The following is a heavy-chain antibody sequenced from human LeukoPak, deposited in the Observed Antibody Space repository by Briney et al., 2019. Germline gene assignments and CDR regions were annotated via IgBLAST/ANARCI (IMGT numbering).Heavy chain of an antibody. D-gene: IGHD5-18*01. CDR1: GFTFSSYG. V-gene: IGHV3-33*06. Sequence: GGSLRLSCAASGFTFSSYGMSWVRQAPGKGLEWVAVIWYDGSNKYYADSVKGRFTISRDNSKNTLYLQMNSLRAEDTAVYYCAKGRSPSAMVNVGTFDPWGQGTLVTVSS. CDR3: AKGRSPSAMVNVGTFDP. J-gene: IGHJ5*02. CDR2: IWYDGSNK.